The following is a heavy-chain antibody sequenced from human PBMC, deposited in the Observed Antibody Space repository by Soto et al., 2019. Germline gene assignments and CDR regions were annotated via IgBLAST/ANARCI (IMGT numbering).Heavy chain of an antibody. J-gene: IGHJ4*02. CDR3: ARDRYDSSGYYYVLDY. CDR2: ISYDGSNK. V-gene: IGHV3-30-3*01. D-gene: IGHD3-22*01. Sequence: GGSLRLSCAASGFTFSSYAMHWVRQAPGKGLEWVAVISYDGSNKYYADSVKGRFTISRDNSKNTLYLQMNSLRAEDTAVYYCARDRYDSSGYYYVLDYWGQGTLVTVSS. CDR1: GFTFSSYA.